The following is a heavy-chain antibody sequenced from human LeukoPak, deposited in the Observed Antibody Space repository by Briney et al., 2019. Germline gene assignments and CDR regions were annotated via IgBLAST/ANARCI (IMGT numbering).Heavy chain of an antibody. CDR3: ASPFYYGSGGHPFDY. V-gene: IGHV3-74*01. Sequence: GGSLRLSCAASGFTFSTYFMHWVPHAPGKGVVWVSRINQDGSTTNYADSVKGRFTISRDNAKNTLYLQMNSLRAEDTAVYYCASPFYYGSGGHPFDYWGQGTLVTVSS. J-gene: IGHJ4*02. CDR2: INQDGSTT. D-gene: IGHD3-22*01. CDR1: GFTFSTYF.